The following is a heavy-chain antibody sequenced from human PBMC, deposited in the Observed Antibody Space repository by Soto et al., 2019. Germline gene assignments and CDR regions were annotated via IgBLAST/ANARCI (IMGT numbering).Heavy chain of an antibody. CDR2: IYYSGST. CDR1: GGSISSYY. D-gene: IGHD1-26*01. V-gene: IGHV4-59*12. CDR3: ARETVGATSVAFDI. J-gene: IGHJ3*02. Sequence: SSETLSLTCTVSGGSISSYYWSWIRQPPGKGLEWIGYIYYSGSTNYNPSLKSRVTISVDTSKNQFSLQLNSVTPEDTAVYYCARETVGATSVAFDIWGQGTMVTVSS.